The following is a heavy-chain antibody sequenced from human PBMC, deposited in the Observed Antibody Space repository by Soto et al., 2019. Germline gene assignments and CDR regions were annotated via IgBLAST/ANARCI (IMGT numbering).Heavy chain of an antibody. CDR1: GGSISSGGYY. D-gene: IGHD1-20*01. J-gene: IGHJ4*02. Sequence: QVQLQESGPGLVKPSQTLSLTCTVSGGSISSGGYYWSWIRQHPGKGLEWIRYIYYSGSTYYNPSLKSRVTISVDTSKNQFSLKLSAVTAADTAVYYCAREANNWNGDNFDYWGQGTLVTVSS. CDR2: IYYSGST. CDR3: AREANNWNGDNFDY. V-gene: IGHV4-31*03.